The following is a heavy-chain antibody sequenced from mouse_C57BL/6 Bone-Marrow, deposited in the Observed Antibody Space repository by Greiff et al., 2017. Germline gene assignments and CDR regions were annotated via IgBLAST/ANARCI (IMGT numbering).Heavy chain of an antibody. Sequence: EVKVEESGGGLVKPGGSLKLPCAASGFTFSSYTMSWVRQTPEKRLQWVAAISGGGGNTYYPDSVKGRFTISRDNDRNILYLQMSSLRSEDTALYYCSRQVTTVLATKYFDVWGTGTTVTVSS. CDR3: SRQVTTVLATKYFDV. CDR2: ISGGGGNT. J-gene: IGHJ1*03. V-gene: IGHV5-9*01. CDR1: GFTFSSYT. D-gene: IGHD1-1*01.